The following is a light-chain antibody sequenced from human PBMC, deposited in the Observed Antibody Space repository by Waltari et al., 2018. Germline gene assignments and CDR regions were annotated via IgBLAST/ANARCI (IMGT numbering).Light chain of an antibody. CDR2: EVS. CDR1: QSLLHSDGETY. CDR3: MQGVDLPHT. V-gene: IGKV2-29*02. J-gene: IGKJ2*01. Sequence: DVVLTQSPLSLSVTPGQPASTSCKSSQSLLHSDGETYLSWFLQKPGHSPDLLIYEVSRRFSGVPDRFSGSGSGTDFTLRFSRVEPEDVGVYYCMQGVDLPHTFGQGTKLEIK.